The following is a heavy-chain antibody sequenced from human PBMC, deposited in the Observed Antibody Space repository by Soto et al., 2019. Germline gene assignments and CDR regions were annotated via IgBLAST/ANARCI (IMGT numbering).Heavy chain of an antibody. V-gene: IGHV4-31*03. Sequence: PSETLSLTCTVSGDAVSSDEYYWSWIRQHSGKGLEWIGSIFYSGSTYYNPSLKSRVNILVDTSKKQFSLKLSSVTAADTAVYYCARGGYYDSSGYYYVVYYYYGMDVWGQGTTVTVSS. D-gene: IGHD3-22*01. J-gene: IGHJ6*02. CDR3: ARGGYYDSSGYYYVVYYYYGMDV. CDR2: IFYSGST. CDR1: GDAVSSDEYY.